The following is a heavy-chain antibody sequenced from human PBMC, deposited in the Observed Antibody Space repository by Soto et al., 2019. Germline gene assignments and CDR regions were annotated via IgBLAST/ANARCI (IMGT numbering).Heavy chain of an antibody. CDR3: AKETSYGYSYGYPGDY. CDR2: ISYDGSNK. V-gene: IGHV3-30*18. J-gene: IGHJ4*02. CDR1: GFTFSSYG. D-gene: IGHD5-18*01. Sequence: LRLSCAASGFTFSSYGMHWVRQAPGKGLEWVAVISYDGSNKYYADSVKGRFTISRDNSKNTLYLQMNSLRAEDTAVYYCAKETSYGYSYGYPGDYWGQGTLVTVSS.